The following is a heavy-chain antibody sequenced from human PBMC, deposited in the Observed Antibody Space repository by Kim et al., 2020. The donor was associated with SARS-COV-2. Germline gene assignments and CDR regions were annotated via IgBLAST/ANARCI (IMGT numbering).Heavy chain of an antibody. J-gene: IGHJ3*02. Sequence: ASVKVSCTASAYIFTDYYLHWVRQAPGQGLEWMGWINPSSGGTQYAQRFQGSVSMTSDTSISTAYMELSRLRPDDTALYYCTRESAADAFDIWGQGTMVTVSS. CDR1: AYIFTDYY. D-gene: IGHD2-15*01. CDR2: INPSSGGT. V-gene: IGHV1-2*02. CDR3: TRESAADAFDI.